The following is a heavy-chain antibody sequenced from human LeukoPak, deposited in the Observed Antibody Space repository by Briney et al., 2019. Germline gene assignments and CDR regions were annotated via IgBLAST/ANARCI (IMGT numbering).Heavy chain of an antibody. V-gene: IGHV4-38-2*02. CDR2: IYHSGST. CDR1: GYSISSGYY. CDR3: AGRLGIAGTYYFDY. Sequence: SETLSLTCTVSGYSISSGYYWGWIRQPPGKGLEWIGRIYHSGSTYYNPSLKSRVTISVDTSKNQFSLKLSSVTAADTAVYYCAGRLGIAGTYYFDYWGQGTLVTVSS. J-gene: IGHJ4*02. D-gene: IGHD6-13*01.